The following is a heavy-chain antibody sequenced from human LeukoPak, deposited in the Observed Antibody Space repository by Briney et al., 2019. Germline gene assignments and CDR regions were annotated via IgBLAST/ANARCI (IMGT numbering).Heavy chain of an antibody. J-gene: IGHJ4*02. CDR3: ARWKYVDYERTFDY. CDR2: INHSGST. D-gene: IGHD4-17*01. CDR1: GGSFSGYY. Sequence: SETLSLTCAVYGGSFSGYYWSWIRQPPGKGLEWIGEINHSGSTNYNPSLKSRVTISVDTSKNQFSLKLTSATAADTAIYYCARWKYVDYERTFDYWGQGTLVTVSS. V-gene: IGHV4-34*01.